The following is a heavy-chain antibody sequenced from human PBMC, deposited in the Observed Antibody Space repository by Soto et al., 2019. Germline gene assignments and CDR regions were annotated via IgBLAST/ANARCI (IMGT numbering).Heavy chain of an antibody. D-gene: IGHD2-2*01. J-gene: IGHJ6*02. CDR3: AGNLGYCSSTSCPPHYYYYGMDV. CDR1: GFTFSSYA. CDR2: ISGSGGST. V-gene: IGHV3-23*01. Sequence: GGSLRLSCAASGFTFSSYAMSWVRQAPGKGLEWVSAISGSGGSTYYADSVKGRFTISRDNSKNTLCLQMNSLRAEDTAVYYCAGNLGYCSSTSCPPHYYYYGMDVWGQGTTVTVSS.